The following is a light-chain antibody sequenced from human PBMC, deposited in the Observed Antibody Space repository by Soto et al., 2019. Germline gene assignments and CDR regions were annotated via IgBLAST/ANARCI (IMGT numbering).Light chain of an antibody. CDR3: QLYGASPT. CDR2: DII. CDR1: QTVSSVY. J-gene: IGKJ4*01. Sequence: EIVLTQSPGTLSLSPGERATLSCKASQTVSSVYLAWLHQKPGQSPRLLMYDIIARATGVPDRISGSGSGTDFTLTISRLEPEDFGMYYCQLYGASPTFGGGTKVDIK. V-gene: IGKV3-20*01.